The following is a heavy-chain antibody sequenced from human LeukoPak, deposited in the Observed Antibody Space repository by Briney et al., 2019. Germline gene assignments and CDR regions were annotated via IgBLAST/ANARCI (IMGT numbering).Heavy chain of an antibody. J-gene: IGHJ4*02. CDR2: ISYDGSNK. V-gene: IGHV3-30-3*01. D-gene: IGHD3-22*01. CDR3: ASGLGGVLFDY. CDR1: GFTFSSYA. Sequence: PGGSLRLSCAASGFTFSSYAMHWVRQAPGKGLEWVAVISYDGSNKYYADSVKGRFTISRDNSKNTLYLQMNSLRAEDTAVYYCASGLGGVLFDYWGQGTLVTVSS.